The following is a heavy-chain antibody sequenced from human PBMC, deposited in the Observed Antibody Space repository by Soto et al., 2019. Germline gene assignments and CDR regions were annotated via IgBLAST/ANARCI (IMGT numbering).Heavy chain of an antibody. Sequence: GGSLRLSCAASGFTFDDYTMHWVRQAPGKGLEWVSLISWDGGSTYYADSVKGRFTISRDNSKNSLYLQMNSLRTEDTALYYCAKDIGGMVRGPGGMDVWGQGTTVTVSS. V-gene: IGHV3-43*01. CDR3: AKDIGGMVRGPGGMDV. J-gene: IGHJ6*02. CDR2: ISWDGGST. D-gene: IGHD3-10*01. CDR1: GFTFDDYT.